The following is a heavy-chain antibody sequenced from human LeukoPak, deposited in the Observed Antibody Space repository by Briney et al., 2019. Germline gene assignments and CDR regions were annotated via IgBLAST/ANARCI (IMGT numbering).Heavy chain of an antibody. J-gene: IGHJ4*02. CDR3: AKDQPPTN. Sequence: GGSLRLSCAASGFTLRSYGVSWVRQAPGKGLEWVSAITSGGSTYYADSVKGRFTISRDNVKNTLYLQMNSLRAEDTAVYYCAKDQPPTNWGQGTLVTVSS. CDR2: ITSGGST. V-gene: IGHV3-23*01. CDR1: GFTLRSYG. D-gene: IGHD5-12*01.